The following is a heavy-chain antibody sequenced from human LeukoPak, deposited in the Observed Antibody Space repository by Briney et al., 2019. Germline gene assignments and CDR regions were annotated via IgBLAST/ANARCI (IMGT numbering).Heavy chain of an antibody. Sequence: PGGSLRLSCAASGFTFSSYSMNWVRQAPGKGLEWVSYISLSSSTIYYADSVKGRFTISRDNAKNSLYLQMNSLRAEDTAVYYCARDRISVTPRDAFDIWGQGTMVTVSS. CDR1: GFTFSSYS. CDR2: ISLSSSTI. J-gene: IGHJ3*02. D-gene: IGHD5/OR15-5a*01. CDR3: ARDRISVTPRDAFDI. V-gene: IGHV3-48*01.